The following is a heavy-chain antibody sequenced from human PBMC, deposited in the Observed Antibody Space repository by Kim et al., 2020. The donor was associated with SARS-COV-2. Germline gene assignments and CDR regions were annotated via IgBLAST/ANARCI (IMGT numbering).Heavy chain of an antibody. J-gene: IGHJ4*02. CDR1: GYTFTGYY. V-gene: IGHV1-2*02. CDR2: INPNSGGT. CDR3: ARVHRFSSSGYSDFDY. D-gene: IGHD3-22*01. Sequence: ASVKVSCKASGYTFTGYYMHWVRQAPGQGLEWMGWINPNSGGTNYAQKFQGRVTMTRDTSISTAYMELSRLRSDDTAVYYCARVHRFSSSGYSDFDYWGQGTLVTVSS.